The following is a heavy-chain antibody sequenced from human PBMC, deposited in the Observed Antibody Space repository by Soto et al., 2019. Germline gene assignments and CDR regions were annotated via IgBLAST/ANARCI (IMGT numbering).Heavy chain of an antibody. CDR3: AKESAGDIVVVVAATGFDY. V-gene: IGHV3-23*01. CDR1: GFTFSSYA. J-gene: IGHJ4*02. Sequence: GGSLRLSCAASGFTFSSYAMSWVRQAPGKGLEWVSAISGGGGSTYYADSVKGRFTISRDNSKNTLYLQMNSLRAEDTAVYYCAKESAGDIVVVVAATGFDYWGQGTLVTVSS. D-gene: IGHD2-15*01. CDR2: ISGGGGST.